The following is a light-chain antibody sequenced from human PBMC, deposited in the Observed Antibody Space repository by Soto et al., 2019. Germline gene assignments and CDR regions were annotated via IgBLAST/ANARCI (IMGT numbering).Light chain of an antibody. CDR3: QQYENYWT. V-gene: IGKV1-5*01. CDR1: QSINRW. Sequence: DIEMTQSPSTLSASVGDRVTITCRASQSINRWLAWYQQRSGKAPKLLIYDASSLESGVPSRFRGSGSGTEFTLTISSLQPEDFGIYYCQQYENYWTFGQGTKVDIK. J-gene: IGKJ1*01. CDR2: DAS.